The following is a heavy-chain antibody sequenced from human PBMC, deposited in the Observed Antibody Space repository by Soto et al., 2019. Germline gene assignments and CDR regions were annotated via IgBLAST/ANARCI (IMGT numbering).Heavy chain of an antibody. CDR3: ARGRGSTGYLGREHYFDY. CDR2: IDIGGNT. D-gene: IGHD2-2*01. CDR1: GFSVPDNY. V-gene: IGHV3-66*01. J-gene: IGHJ4*02. Sequence: EVQVVESGGDLVQPGGSLRLSCAASGFSVPDNYMNWVRQAPGKGLEWVSIIDIGGNTYYADSVKDRFTISRDNSGNTLYLHMDSLRAEDTAVYYCARGRGSTGYLGREHYFDYWGQGTLVTVSP.